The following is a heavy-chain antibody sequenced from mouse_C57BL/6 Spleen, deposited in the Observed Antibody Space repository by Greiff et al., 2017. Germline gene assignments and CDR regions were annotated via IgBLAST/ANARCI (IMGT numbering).Heavy chain of an antibody. J-gene: IGHJ2*01. CDR3: ARCSNYPYYFDY. CDR2: IYPGSGNT. V-gene: IGHV1-76*01. Sequence: QVHVKQSGAELVRPGASVKLSCKASGYTFTDYYINWVKQRPGQGLEWIARIYPGSGNTYYNEKFKGKATLTAEKSSSTAYMQLSSLTSEDSAVYFCARCSNYPYYFDYWGQGTTLTVSS. D-gene: IGHD2-5*01. CDR1: GYTFTDYY.